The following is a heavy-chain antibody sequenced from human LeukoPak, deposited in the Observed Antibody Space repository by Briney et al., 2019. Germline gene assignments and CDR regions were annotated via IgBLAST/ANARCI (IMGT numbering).Heavy chain of an antibody. CDR2: ISGSGGST. D-gene: IGHD3-9*01. J-gene: IGHJ4*02. V-gene: IGHV3-23*01. CDR3: ARSLDILTGYYDAYFDY. CDR1: GFTFSSYA. Sequence: GGSLRLSCAASGFTFSSYAMSWVRQAPGKGLEWVSAISGSGGSTYYADSVKGRFTISRDNSKNTLYLQMNSLRAEDTAVYYCARSLDILTGYYDAYFDYWGQGTLVTVSP.